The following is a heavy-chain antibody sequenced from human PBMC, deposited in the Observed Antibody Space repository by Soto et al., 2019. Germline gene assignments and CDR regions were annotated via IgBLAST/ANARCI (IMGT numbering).Heavy chain of an antibody. J-gene: IGHJ4*02. CDR3: ARAMYDSSGYYDY. Sequence: QVQLQESGPGLVKPSETLSLTCTVSGGSISSYYWSWIRQPPGKGLEWIGYIYYSGSTNYNPSLKSRVTISVDTSKNQFSLKLSSVTAADTAVYYCARAMYDSSGYYDYWGQGTLVTVSS. CDR1: GGSISSYY. D-gene: IGHD3-22*01. V-gene: IGHV4-59*01. CDR2: IYYSGST.